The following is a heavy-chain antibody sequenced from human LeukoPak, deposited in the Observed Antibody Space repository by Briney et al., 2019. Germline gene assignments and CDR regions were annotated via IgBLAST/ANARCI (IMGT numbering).Heavy chain of an antibody. J-gene: IGHJ4*02. CDR1: GFTFSTYW. CDR2: MNQDGGEK. D-gene: IGHD2-15*01. Sequence: PGGSLRLSCAASGFTFSTYWMSWVRQAPGKGLEWVANMNQDGGEKYYVDSVKGRFTISRDNAKNSLYLQMNSLRAEDTAVYYCARGDKFSGDYWGQGTLVTVSS. V-gene: IGHV3-7*04. CDR3: ARGDKFSGDY.